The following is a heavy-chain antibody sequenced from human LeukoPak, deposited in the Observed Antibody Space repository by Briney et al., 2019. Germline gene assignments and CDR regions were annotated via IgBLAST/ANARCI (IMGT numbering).Heavy chain of an antibody. CDR2: ISSSSSTI. CDR3: AKDPSAWLYRASVAFDI. Sequence: PGGSLRLSCAASGFTFSSYSMNWVRQAPGKGLEWVSYISSSSSTIYYADSVKGRFTISRDNAKNSLYLQMNSLRAEDTAVYYCAKDPSAWLYRASVAFDIWGQGTMVTVSS. CDR1: GFTFSSYS. J-gene: IGHJ3*02. D-gene: IGHD5-24*01. V-gene: IGHV3-48*04.